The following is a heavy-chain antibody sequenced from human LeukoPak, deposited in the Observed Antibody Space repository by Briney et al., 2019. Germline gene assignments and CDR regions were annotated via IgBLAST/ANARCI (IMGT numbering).Heavy chain of an antibody. Sequence: PSETLSLTCAVYGGSFSGYYWSWIRQPPGKGLEWIGEINHSGSTNYNPSLKSRVTISVDTSKNQFSLKLSSVTAADTAVYYCARLLPLNWFDPWGQGTLVTVSS. CDR1: GGSFSGYY. D-gene: IGHD2-15*01. V-gene: IGHV4-34*01. CDR3: ARLLPLNWFDP. J-gene: IGHJ5*02. CDR2: INHSGST.